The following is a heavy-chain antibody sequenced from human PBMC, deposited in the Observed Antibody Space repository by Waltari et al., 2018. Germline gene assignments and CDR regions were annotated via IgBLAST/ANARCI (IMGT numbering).Heavy chain of an antibody. J-gene: IGHJ6*02. Sequence: EVQLVESGGGLVQPGGSLRLSCAASEFIFSNYEMNWVRQTPGKGVEWISYRSSSGGTIYYAASVEGRFTISRDNAKKSLYLQMNSLRAEDTAVYYCARDQEIIVGGMDVWGQGTAVTVSS. CDR3: ARDQEIIVGGMDV. D-gene: IGHD3-22*01. CDR1: EFIFSNYE. CDR2: RSSSGGTI. V-gene: IGHV3-48*03.